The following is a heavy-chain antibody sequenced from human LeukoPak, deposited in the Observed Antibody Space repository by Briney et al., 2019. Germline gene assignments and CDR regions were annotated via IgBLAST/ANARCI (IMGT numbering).Heavy chain of an antibody. CDR3: ARGGLYSSGSRDY. J-gene: IGHJ4*02. CDR2: ISYDGSNK. V-gene: IGHV3-30-3*01. CDR1: GFTFSSYA. Sequence: GRSLRLSCAASGFTFSSYAMHWVRQAPGKGLEWVAVISYDGSNKYYADSVKGRFTISRDNSKNTLYLQMNSLRAEDTAVYYCARGGLYSSGSRDYWGQGTLVTVSS. D-gene: IGHD6-19*01.